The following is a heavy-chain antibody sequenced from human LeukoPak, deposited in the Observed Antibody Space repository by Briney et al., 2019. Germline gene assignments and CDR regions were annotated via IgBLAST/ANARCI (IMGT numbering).Heavy chain of an antibody. J-gene: IGHJ4*02. V-gene: IGHV4-38-2*01. CDR3: ARSYYDFWSGYQAYYFDY. Sequence: SETLSLTCAVSGYSISSGYYWGWIRQPPGKGLEWIGSIYHSGSAYYNPSLKSRVTISVDTSKTQFSLKLSSVTAADTAVYYCARSYYDFWSGYQAYYFDYWGQGTLVTVSS. D-gene: IGHD3-3*01. CDR1: GYSISSGYY. CDR2: IYHSGSA.